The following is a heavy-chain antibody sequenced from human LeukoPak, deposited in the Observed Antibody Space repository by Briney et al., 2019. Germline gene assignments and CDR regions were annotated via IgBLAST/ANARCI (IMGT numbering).Heavy chain of an antibody. V-gene: IGHV3-11*04. CDR1: GFIFSDYY. D-gene: IGHD2-2*01. CDR3: ARDFGGYCSSSNCYLGWLDY. J-gene: IGHJ4*02. CDR2: ISGGGDTI. Sequence: PGTSLRLSCAASGFIFSDYYMNRIRQTPGKGLKWIAHISGGGDTIEYTDSMKGRFTISRDNAKSSLYLQMNSLRAEDTAVYYCARDFGGYCSSSNCYLGWLDYWGQGTLVTVSS.